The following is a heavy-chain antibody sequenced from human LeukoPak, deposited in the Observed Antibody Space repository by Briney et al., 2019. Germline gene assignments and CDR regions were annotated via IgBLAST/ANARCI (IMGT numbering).Heavy chain of an antibody. CDR3: ARDTSPSYYDSSGYYREGMFDY. V-gene: IGHV1-2*02. Sequence: ASVKVSCKASGYTVTSYYIHWVRQAPGQGLEWMGWINPNSGGTNYAQKFQGRVTMTRDTSISTAYMELSRLRSDDTAVYYCARDTSPSYYDSSGYYREGMFDYWGQGTLVTVSS. CDR2: INPNSGGT. D-gene: IGHD3-22*01. CDR1: GYTVTSYY. J-gene: IGHJ4*02.